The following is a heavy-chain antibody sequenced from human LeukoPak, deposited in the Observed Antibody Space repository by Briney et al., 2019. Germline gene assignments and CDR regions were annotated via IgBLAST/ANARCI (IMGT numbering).Heavy chain of an antibody. CDR2: INSDGSIT. V-gene: IGHV3-74*01. Sequence: GGSLRLSCAASGFTFSNYWIHWVRQAPGKGLVWVSRINSDGSITTYADSVKGRFTISRDNAKNTLYLQMNSLRAEDTAVYYCARKLLAAAGIDFDYWGQGTLVTVSS. J-gene: IGHJ4*02. CDR3: ARKLLAAAGIDFDY. D-gene: IGHD6-13*01. CDR1: GFTFSNYW.